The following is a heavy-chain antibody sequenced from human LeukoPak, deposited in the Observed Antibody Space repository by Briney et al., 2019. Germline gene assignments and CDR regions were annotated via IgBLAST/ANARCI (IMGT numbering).Heavy chain of an antibody. CDR1: GFTFSSSA. D-gene: IGHD2-15*01. CDR2: ICNNGGYT. Sequence: GGSLRLSCAASGFTFSSSAMSWVRQAPGKGLEWVSAICNNGGYTYYADSVQGRFTISRDNSKSTLCLQMNGLRAEDTAVYYCAKQLGYCSDGSCYFPYWGQGTLVTVSS. V-gene: IGHV3-23*01. CDR3: AKQLGYCSDGSCYFPY. J-gene: IGHJ4*02.